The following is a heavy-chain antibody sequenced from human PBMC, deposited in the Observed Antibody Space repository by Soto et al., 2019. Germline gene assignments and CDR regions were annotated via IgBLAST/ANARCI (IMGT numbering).Heavy chain of an antibody. Sequence: GGSLRLSCAASGFSFDDYGMSWVRQAPGKGLEWVSGINWNGGSTGYADPVKGRFTISRDNAKNSLYLQMNSLRAEDTALYXCARFRSNNVHYYYMDVWGKGTTVTVSS. D-gene: IGHD4-4*01. CDR3: ARFRSNNVHYYYMDV. CDR2: INWNGGST. CDR1: GFSFDDYG. V-gene: IGHV3-20*01. J-gene: IGHJ6*03.